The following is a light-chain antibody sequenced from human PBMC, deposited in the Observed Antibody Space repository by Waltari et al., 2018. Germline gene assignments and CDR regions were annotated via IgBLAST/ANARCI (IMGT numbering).Light chain of an antibody. CDR2: FAS. Sequence: DIQMTQSPSSLSASVVDRVTVTCRASQDINNSLAWYQQKPGQAPKLLLYFASTLESGVPSRFSGGGSGTEYTLTISSLQPEDFAIYFCQQLYSTPRTFGQGTKVDIK. CDR3: QQLYSTPRT. J-gene: IGKJ1*01. V-gene: IGKV1-NL1*01. CDR1: QDINNS.